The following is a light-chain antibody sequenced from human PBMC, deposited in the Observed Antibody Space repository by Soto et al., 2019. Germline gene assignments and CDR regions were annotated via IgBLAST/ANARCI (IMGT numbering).Light chain of an antibody. CDR3: QQYNTYPWT. V-gene: IGKV3-11*01. CDR2: DAS. Sequence: EIGLTQSPATLSLSPGERATLSCRASQSVSSYLAWYQQKPGQAPRLLIYDASNRATGIPARFSGSGSGTDFTLTISSLEPEDFAVYYCQQYNTYPWTFGQGTKVDIK. J-gene: IGKJ1*01. CDR1: QSVSSY.